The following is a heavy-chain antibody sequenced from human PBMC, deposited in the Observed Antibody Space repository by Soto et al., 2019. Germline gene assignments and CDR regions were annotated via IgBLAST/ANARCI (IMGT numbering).Heavy chain of an antibody. V-gene: IGHV1-18*04. CDR1: GYTFTSYG. Sequence: ASVKVSCKASGYTFTSYGISWVRQARGQGLEWMGWISAYNGNTNYAQKLQGRVTMTTDTSTSTAYMELRSLRSDDTAVYYCARDRAAAGIGYNWFDPWGQGTLVTVSS. D-gene: IGHD6-13*01. CDR2: ISAYNGNT. CDR3: ARDRAAAGIGYNWFDP. J-gene: IGHJ5*02.